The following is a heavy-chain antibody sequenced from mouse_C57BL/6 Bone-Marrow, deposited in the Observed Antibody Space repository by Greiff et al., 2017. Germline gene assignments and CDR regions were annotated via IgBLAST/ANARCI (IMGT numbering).Heavy chain of an antibody. CDR2: IYPRSGNT. Sequence: VKVVESGAELARPGASVKLSCKASGYTFTSYGISWVKQRTGQGLEWIGEIYPRSGNTYYNEKFKGKATLTADKSSSTAYMELRSLTSEDSAVYFCASRVLWAMDYWGQGTSVTVSS. V-gene: IGHV1-81*01. CDR3: ASRVLWAMDY. D-gene: IGHD1-1*02. CDR1: GYTFTSYG. J-gene: IGHJ4*01.